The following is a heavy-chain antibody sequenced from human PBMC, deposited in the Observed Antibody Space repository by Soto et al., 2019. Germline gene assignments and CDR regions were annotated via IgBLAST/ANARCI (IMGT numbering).Heavy chain of an antibody. V-gene: IGHV1-69*12. D-gene: IGHD2-2*01. Sequence: QVQLVQSGAEVKKPGSSVKVSCKASGGTFSSYAISWVRQAPGQGLEWMGGIIPIFGTANYAQKFQVRVTITADESTSTAYMELSSLRSDDTAVYYYARHVPAAGYYYGMDVWGQGTTVTVSS. CDR2: IIPIFGTA. CDR1: GGTFSSYA. CDR3: ARHVPAAGYYYGMDV. J-gene: IGHJ6*02.